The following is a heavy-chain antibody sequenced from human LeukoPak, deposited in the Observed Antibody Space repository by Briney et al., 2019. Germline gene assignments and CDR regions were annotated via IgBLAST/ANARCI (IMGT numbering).Heavy chain of an antibody. CDR3: ARGSPPRRNYDTSGYYSYYFDY. D-gene: IGHD3-22*01. CDR2: ISAYNGYT. J-gene: IGHJ4*02. Sequence: ASVKVSCKASGYTFSSFGISWVRQAPGQGLEWMGWISAYNGYTNYAQKLQGRVTMTTDTSTSTAYMGLKSLRSDDTAVFYCARGSPPRRNYDTSGYYSYYFDYWGQGTLVTVSS. V-gene: IGHV1-18*01. CDR1: GYTFSSFG.